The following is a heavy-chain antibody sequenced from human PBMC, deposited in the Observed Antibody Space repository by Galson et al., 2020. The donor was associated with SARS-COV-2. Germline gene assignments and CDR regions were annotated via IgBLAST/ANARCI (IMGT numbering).Heavy chain of an antibody. V-gene: IGHV3-53*01. Sequence: GESLKISCAASGFTVSSNYMSWVRQAPGKGLEWVSVIYSGGSTYYADSVKGRFTISRDNSKNTLYLQMNSLRAEDTAVYYCARERPYMDVWGKGTTVTVSS. J-gene: IGHJ6*03. CDR3: ARERPYMDV. CDR2: IYSGGST. CDR1: GFTVSSNY.